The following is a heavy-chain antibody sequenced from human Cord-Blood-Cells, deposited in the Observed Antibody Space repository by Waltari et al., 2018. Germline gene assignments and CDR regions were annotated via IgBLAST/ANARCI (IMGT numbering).Heavy chain of an antibody. CDR1: GGSFSGYY. V-gene: IGHV4-34*01. D-gene: IGHD3-3*01. J-gene: IGHJ6*02. Sequence: QVQLQQWGAGLLKPQETLSLTCAVSGGSFSGYYWCWIRQPPGKGLEWIGEINHSGSTNYNPSLKSRVTISVDTSKNQFSLKLSSVTAADTAVYYCARRYYDFWSGYQDGMDVWGQGTTVTVSS. CDR2: INHSGST. CDR3: ARRYYDFWSGYQDGMDV.